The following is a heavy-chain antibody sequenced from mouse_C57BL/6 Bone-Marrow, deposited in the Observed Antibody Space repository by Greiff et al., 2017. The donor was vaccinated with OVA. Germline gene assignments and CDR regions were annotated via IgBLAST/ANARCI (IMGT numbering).Heavy chain of an antibody. CDR2: INYDGSST. D-gene: IGHD1-1*01. V-gene: IGHV5-16*01. J-gene: IGHJ1*03. Sequence: EVKLMESEGGLVQPGSSMKLSCTASGFTFSDYYMAWVRQVPEKGLEWVANINYDGSSTYYLDSLKSRFIISRDNASNILYLQMSSLKSEDTATYYCAREGYYYGSTYWYFDVWGTGTTVTVSS. CDR3: AREGYYYGSTYWYFDV. CDR1: GFTFSDYY.